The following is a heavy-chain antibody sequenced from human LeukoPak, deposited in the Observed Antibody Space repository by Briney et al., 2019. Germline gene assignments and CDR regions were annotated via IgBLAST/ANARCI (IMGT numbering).Heavy chain of an antibody. CDR3: TKGGHGDY. J-gene: IGHJ4*02. CDR1: GFPFSTYP. V-gene: IGHV3-23*01. D-gene: IGHD2-21*02. CDR2: LSGDGSDT. Sequence: GGSLRLSCQASGFPFSTYPMSWVRQAPGKGLEWVSTLSGDGSDTYYADSVKGRFTISRDTSKNTLFLQMNSLRADDTAIYYCTKGGHGDYWGQGTMVTVSS.